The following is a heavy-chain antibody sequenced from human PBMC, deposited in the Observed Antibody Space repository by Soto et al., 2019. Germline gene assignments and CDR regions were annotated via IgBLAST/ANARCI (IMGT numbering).Heavy chain of an antibody. J-gene: IGHJ4*02. V-gene: IGHV4-39*01. CDR2: VYYSGTS. CDR3: ASTISYYDFWSGYWNWAY. CDR1: GGSITNSNYY. D-gene: IGHD3-3*01. Sequence: PSETLSLTCSVSGGSITNSNYYWGWIRQSPGKGLEWIGSVYYSGTSYCNPSLKSRGTMSVDTSKYQFSLRLSSVTAADTAVYYCASTISYYDFWSGYWNWAYWGQGTLVTVSS.